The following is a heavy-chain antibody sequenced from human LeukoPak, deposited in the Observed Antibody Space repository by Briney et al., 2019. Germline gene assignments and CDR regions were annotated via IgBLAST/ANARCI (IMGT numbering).Heavy chain of an antibody. Sequence: ASVKVSCKASGYTFTSYYMHWVRQAPGQGLEWMGIINPSGGSTSYAQKFQGRVTMTRDTSTSTVYMELSSLRSEDTAVYYCARDRKDRCSSTSCYPNWFDPWGQGTLVTVSS. CDR2: INPSGGST. J-gene: IGHJ5*02. D-gene: IGHD2-2*01. CDR1: GYTFTSYY. CDR3: ARDRKDRCSSTSCYPNWFDP. V-gene: IGHV1-46*01.